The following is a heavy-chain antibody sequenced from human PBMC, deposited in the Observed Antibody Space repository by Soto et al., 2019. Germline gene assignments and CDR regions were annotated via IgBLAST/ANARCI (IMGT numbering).Heavy chain of an antibody. J-gene: IGHJ5*02. V-gene: IGHV1-8*01. CDR1: GYNFNSHD. CDR2: MNPNSGNT. CDR3: ARSRYNWKGFDP. Sequence: VQLVQSGAEAKKPGASVKVSCKASGYNFNSHDINWVRQAAGQGLEWMGWMNPNSGNTGYAQKFQGRVSMTRDTSTRTAYMELSSLRSDDTAVYYCARSRYNWKGFDPWGQGTLVTVSS. D-gene: IGHD1-20*01.